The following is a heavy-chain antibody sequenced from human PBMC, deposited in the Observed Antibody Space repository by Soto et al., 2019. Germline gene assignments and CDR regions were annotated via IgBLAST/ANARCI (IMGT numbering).Heavy chain of an antibody. CDR3: ARDRAVGVHRVDY. CDR2: IYNSGST. J-gene: IGHJ4*02. V-gene: IGHV4-31*03. CDR1: GGSISSGGYY. D-gene: IGHD3-16*01. Sequence: QVQLQESGPGLVKPSQTLSLTCTVSGGSISSGGYYWSWIRQHPGKGLEWIGYIYNSGSTYYNPSLKSRVTISVDTSKKQFSLKLSSVTAADTAVYYWARDRAVGVHRVDYWGQGTLVTVSS.